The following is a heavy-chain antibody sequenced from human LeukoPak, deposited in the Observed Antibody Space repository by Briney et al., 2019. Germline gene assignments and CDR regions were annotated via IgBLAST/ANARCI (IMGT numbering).Heavy chain of an antibody. V-gene: IGHV3-74*01. J-gene: IGHJ4*02. Sequence: GGSLRLSCAASGFDFSSNWMHWVRHAPGQGLVWVSRIKGDGISTDYADSVKGRFTISRDIAKNTLYLQMNSLRAEDTGVYYCAKDHYWSIDYWGRGTLVTVSS. CDR1: GFDFSSNW. CDR2: IKGDGIST. D-gene: IGHD3-3*01. CDR3: AKDHYWSIDY.